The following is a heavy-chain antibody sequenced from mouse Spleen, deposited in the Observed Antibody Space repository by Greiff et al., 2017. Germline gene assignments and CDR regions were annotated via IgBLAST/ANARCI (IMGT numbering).Heavy chain of an antibody. Sequence: VQLVESGAELVRPGTSVKISCKASGYTFTNYWLGWVKQRPGHGLEWIGDIYPGGGYTNYNEKFKGKATLTADTSSSTAYMQLSSLTSEDSAVYFCANYYGIAMDYWGQGTSVTVSS. J-gene: IGHJ4*01. D-gene: IGHD1-1*01. CDR2: IYPGGGYT. V-gene: IGHV1-63*02. CDR3: ANYYGIAMDY. CDR1: GYTFTNYW.